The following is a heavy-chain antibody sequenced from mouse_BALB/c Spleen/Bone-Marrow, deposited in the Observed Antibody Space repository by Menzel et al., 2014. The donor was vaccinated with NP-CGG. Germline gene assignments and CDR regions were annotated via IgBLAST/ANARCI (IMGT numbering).Heavy chain of an antibody. CDR1: GFSLTSYG. D-gene: IGHD2-14*01. Sequence: VQLQQSGPGLVQPSQSLSITCTVSGFSLTSYGVHWVRQSPGKGLEWLGVIWSGGSTDYNAAFISRLSISKDNSKSQVFFKMNRLQADDTAIYYCARNPPPYRLYAMDYWGQGTSVTVSS. CDR2: IWSGGST. CDR3: ARNPPPYRLYAMDY. V-gene: IGHV2-4-1*01. J-gene: IGHJ4*01.